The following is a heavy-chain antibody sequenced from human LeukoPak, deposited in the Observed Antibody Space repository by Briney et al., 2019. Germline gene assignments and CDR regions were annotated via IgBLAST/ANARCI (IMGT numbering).Heavy chain of an antibody. CDR3: AKRSFGGVIVPNFDY. CDR2: ISGSGGST. CDR1: GLTFSSYW. J-gene: IGHJ4*02. V-gene: IGHV3-23*01. Sequence: GGSLRLSCAASGLTFSSYWMSWVSQAPGKGLEWVSAISGSGGSTYYADSVKGRFTISRDNSKNTLYLQMNSLRAEDTAVYYCAKRSFGGVIVPNFDYWGQGTLVTVSS. D-gene: IGHD3-16*02.